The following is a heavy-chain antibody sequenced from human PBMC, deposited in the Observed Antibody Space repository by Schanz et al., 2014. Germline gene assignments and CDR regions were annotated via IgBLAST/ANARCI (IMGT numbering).Heavy chain of an antibody. CDR3: AREQIMAAAGLVDY. V-gene: IGHV3-48*04. J-gene: IGHJ4*01. Sequence: EVQLLESGGGLVQPGRSLRLSCAASGFTFSSYAMHWVRQAPGKGLEWVSYISGTTTYTNYADSVKARFTISRDNAKNSLYLQMNSLRAEDTAVYYCAREQIMAAAGLVDYWGHGTLVTVSS. CDR2: ISGTTTYT. D-gene: IGHD6-13*01. CDR1: GFTFSSYA.